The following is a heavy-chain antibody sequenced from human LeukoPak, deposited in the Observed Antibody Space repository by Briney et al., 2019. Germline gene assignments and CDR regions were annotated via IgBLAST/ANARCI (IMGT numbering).Heavy chain of an antibody. CDR2: INHSGST. Sequence: GSLRLSCAASGFTFSSYAMSWIRQPPGKGLEWIGEINHSGSTNYNPSLKSRVTISVDTSKNQFSLKLSSVTAADTAVYYCASKPADYGGNTSPFDYWGQGTLVTVSS. CDR3: ASKPADYGGNTSPFDY. V-gene: IGHV4-34*01. D-gene: IGHD4-23*01. CDR1: GFTFSSYA. J-gene: IGHJ4*02.